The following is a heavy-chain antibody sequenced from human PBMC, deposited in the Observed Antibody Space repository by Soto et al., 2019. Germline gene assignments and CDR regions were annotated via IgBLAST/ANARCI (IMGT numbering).Heavy chain of an antibody. Sequence: AGSLRLSCAASGFSFRDYDMHWVRQRKGKGLEWVSALGAARDPYYVGSVKGRFSVSRDNAQNSLFLQTNNLRVDDTAVYFCARAYLGRLPRRADYYYAMDVWGRGTTVTVSS. V-gene: IGHV3-13*05. D-gene: IGHD1-26*01. CDR3: ARAYLGRLPRRADYYYAMDV. J-gene: IGHJ6*02. CDR2: LGAARDP. CDR1: GFSFRDYD.